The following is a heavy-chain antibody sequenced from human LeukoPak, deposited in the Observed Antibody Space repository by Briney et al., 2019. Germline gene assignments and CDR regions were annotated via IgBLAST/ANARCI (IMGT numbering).Heavy chain of an antibody. Sequence: GGSLRLSCAASGFTFSSYAMHWVRQAPGKGLEWVAVISYDGSNKYYADSVKGRFTISRDNSKNTLYLQMNSLRAEDTAVYYCAREGRATLGAFDIWGQGTMVTVSS. D-gene: IGHD2-15*01. CDR2: ISYDGSNK. V-gene: IGHV3-30*04. J-gene: IGHJ3*02. CDR3: AREGRATLGAFDI. CDR1: GFTFSSYA.